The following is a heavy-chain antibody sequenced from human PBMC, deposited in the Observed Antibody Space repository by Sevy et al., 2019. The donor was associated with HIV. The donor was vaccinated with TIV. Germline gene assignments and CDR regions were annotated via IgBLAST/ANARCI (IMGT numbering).Heavy chain of an antibody. D-gene: IGHD3-16*01. V-gene: IGHV3-23*01. CDR3: AIHLGGLVWGSYGFDY. CDR1: GLTFSNYA. Sequence: GGSLRLSCAASGLTFSNYAMSWVRQAPGKGLEWISAISGGGGNIYNAASVQGRFTISRDNSKNTLYLQMNSLTDGDTAVYYCAIHLGGLVWGSYGFDYWGQGTLVTVSS. J-gene: IGHJ4*02. CDR2: ISGGGGNI.